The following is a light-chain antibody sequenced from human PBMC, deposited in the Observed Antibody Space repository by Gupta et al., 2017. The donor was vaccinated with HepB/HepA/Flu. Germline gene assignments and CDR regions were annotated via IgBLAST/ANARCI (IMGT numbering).Light chain of an antibody. V-gene: IGLV7-46*01. CDR1: TGAVTSGHY. J-gene: IGLJ2*01. Sequence: QAVLTQEPSLTVSPGGTVTITAGSSTGAVTSGHYPYWFQQKPGQAPRTLIYDTTNKHSWAPARFSGSLLGGKAALTLSGAQPEDEADYYCLLFYSGARVFGGGTKLTVL. CDR2: DTT. CDR3: LLFYSGARV.